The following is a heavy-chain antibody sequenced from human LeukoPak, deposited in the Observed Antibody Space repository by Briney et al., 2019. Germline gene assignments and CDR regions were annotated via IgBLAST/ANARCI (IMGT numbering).Heavy chain of an antibody. CDR2: ISGSGGST. D-gene: IGHD3-10*01. V-gene: IGHV3-23*01. CDR3: AKSRISTMVRGVGGLIDY. J-gene: IGHJ4*02. Sequence: PGGSLRLSCAASGFTFSSYAMSWVRQAPGKGLEWVSAISGSGGSTYYADSVKGRFTISRDNSKNTLYLQMNSPSAEDTAVYYCAKSRISTMVRGVGGLIDYWGQGTLVTVSS. CDR1: GFTFSSYA.